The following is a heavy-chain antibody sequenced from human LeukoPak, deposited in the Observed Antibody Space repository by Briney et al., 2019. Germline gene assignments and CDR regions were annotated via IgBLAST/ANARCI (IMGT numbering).Heavy chain of an antibody. Sequence: ASVKVSCTASGYTFTSSYIHWVRQAPGQGLEWMGMIYPRDGSTSYAQKFQGRVTVTRDTSTSTVHMELSGLRSEGTAVYYCARDQEGFDYWGQGTLVTVSS. CDR2: IYPRDGST. CDR3: ARDQEGFDY. J-gene: IGHJ4*02. CDR1: GYTFTSSY. V-gene: IGHV1-46*01.